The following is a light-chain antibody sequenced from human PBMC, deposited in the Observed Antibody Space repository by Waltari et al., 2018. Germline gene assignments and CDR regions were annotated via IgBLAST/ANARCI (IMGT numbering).Light chain of an antibody. CDR3: NSYAGSNNVV. J-gene: IGLJ2*01. Sequence: QSALTQPPSASGSPGQSVTTSCTGTSSDVGGYNYVPWSQQHPGKAPKLMIYEVNKPPSGVPDRFSGSKSGNTASLTVSGLQAEDEADYYCNSYAGSNNVVFGGGTKLTGL. V-gene: IGLV2-8*01. CDR2: EVN. CDR1: SSDVGGYNY.